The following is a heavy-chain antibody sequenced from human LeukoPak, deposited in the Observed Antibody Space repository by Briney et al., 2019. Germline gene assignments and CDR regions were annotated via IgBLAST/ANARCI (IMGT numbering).Heavy chain of an antibody. D-gene: IGHD3-16*02. J-gene: IGHJ4*02. V-gene: IGHV4-34*01. CDR1: GGSFSGYY. CDR2: INHSGSA. Sequence: SETLSLTCAVYGGSFSGYYWSWIRQPPGKGLEWIGEINHSGSANYNPSLKSRVTISVDTSKNQFSLKLSSVTAADTAVYYCARRKANYDYVWGSYRYPFYFDYWGQGTLVTVSS. CDR3: ARRKANYDYVWGSYRYPFYFDY.